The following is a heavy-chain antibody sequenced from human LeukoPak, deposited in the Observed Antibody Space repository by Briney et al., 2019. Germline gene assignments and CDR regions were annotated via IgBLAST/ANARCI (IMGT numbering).Heavy chain of an antibody. V-gene: IGHV1-18*04. D-gene: IGHD2-2*01. CDR2: ISAYNGNT. CDR3: ARDVGDIVTIPAAISVP. J-gene: IGHJ5*02. CDR1: GYTFTGYY. Sequence: ASVKVFCKASGYTFTGYYMHWVRQAPGQGLEWMGWISAYNGNTNYAQMVQGRVTMTTDTSTSTAYMEVRSLRSDDTAMYYCARDVGDIVTIPAAISVPWGQGTLVTVSS.